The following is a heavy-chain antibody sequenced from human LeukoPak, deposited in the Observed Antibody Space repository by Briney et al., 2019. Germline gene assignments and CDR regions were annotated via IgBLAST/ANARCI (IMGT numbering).Heavy chain of an antibody. Sequence: SKTLSLTCTLSGDSFRSGGLYWGWIRQPPGKRPEWIGDIFYAGKTNYSPSLKSRATISLDTSKSQFSLKLTSMTAADTAVYYCARIFDSWGQGVLVTVSS. CDR3: ARIFDS. CDR2: IFYAGKT. CDR1: GDSFRSGGLY. V-gene: IGHV4-61*08. J-gene: IGHJ4*02.